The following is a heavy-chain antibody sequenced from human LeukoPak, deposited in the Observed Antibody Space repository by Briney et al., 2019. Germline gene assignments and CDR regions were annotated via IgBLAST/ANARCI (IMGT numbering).Heavy chain of an antibody. CDR3: ARVSATYTSNWYLHP. Sequence: GGSLRLSCAASGFTVSRNYMSWVRQAPGKGLEWVSVIYSGGITYYADSVKGRFTISRDNSKNTLYLQVNSLRAEDTAVYYCARVSATYTSNWYLHPWGQGTLVTVSS. CDR2: IYSGGIT. CDR1: GFTVSRNY. V-gene: IGHV3-53*01. D-gene: IGHD6-13*01. J-gene: IGHJ5*02.